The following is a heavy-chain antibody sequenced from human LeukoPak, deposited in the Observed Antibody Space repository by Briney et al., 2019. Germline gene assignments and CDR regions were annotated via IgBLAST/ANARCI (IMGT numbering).Heavy chain of an antibody. J-gene: IGHJ4*02. V-gene: IGHV1-2*02. D-gene: IGHD3-3*01. CDR3: ARDPYGFWSGYYQYYFDY. Sequence: ASVKVSCKASGYTFTGYYMHWVRQAPGQGLEWMGWINPNSGGTNYAQKFQGRVTMTRDTSISTAYMELSRLRSDDTAVYYCARDPYGFWSGYYQYYFDYWGQGTLVTVSS. CDR2: INPNSGGT. CDR1: GYTFTGYY.